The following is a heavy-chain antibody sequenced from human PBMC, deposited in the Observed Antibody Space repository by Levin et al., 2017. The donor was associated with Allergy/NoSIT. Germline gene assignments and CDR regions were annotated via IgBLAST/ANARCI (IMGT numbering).Heavy chain of an antibody. V-gene: IGHV3-64*01. D-gene: IGHD2-15*01. CDR2: ISSNGGST. CDR1: GFTFSSYA. CDR3: ARSYRVVAAQLPDAFDI. Sequence: GGSLRLSCAASGFTFSSYAMHWVRQAPGKGLEYVSAISSNGGSTYYANSVKGRFTISRDNSKNTLYLQMGSLRAEDMAVYYCARSYRVVAAQLPDAFDIWGQGTMVTVSS. J-gene: IGHJ3*02.